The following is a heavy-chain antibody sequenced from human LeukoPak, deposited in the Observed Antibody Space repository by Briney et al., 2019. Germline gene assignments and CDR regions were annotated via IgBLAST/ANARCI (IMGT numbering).Heavy chain of an antibody. D-gene: IGHD4-17*01. CDR1: GFTFSDYY. Sequence: GGSLRLSCAASGFTFSDYYMTWVRQAPGKGLEWVSIISSGSSAIFSADALKGRFTISRDDAKNLLYLDMNSLRAEDTAVYYCARGHTAVTRHFDFWGQGTLVTVSS. CDR2: ISSGSSAI. J-gene: IGHJ4*02. V-gene: IGHV3-69-1*01. CDR3: ARGHTAVTRHFDF.